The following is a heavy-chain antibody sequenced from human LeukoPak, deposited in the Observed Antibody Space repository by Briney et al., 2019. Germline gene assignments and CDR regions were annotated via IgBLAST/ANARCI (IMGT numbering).Heavy chain of an antibody. CDR3: ARGRDRYCMGGSCYKFDY. V-gene: IGHV4-34*01. D-gene: IGHD2-15*01. J-gene: IGHJ4*02. CDR2: INQSGST. Sequence: SETLSLTCGVYGGSFSGYYWNWIRQTPGKGLEWIGEINQSGSTKYNPSLKSRVSISVDTSKNQFSLKLSSVTAADTAVYYCARGRDRYCMGGSCYKFDYWGQGTLVTVSS. CDR1: GGSFSGYY.